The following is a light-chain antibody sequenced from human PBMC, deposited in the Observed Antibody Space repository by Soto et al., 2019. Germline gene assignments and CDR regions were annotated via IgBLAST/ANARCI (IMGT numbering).Light chain of an antibody. V-gene: IGKV3-15*01. CDR1: QSVSSN. CDR3: QQYNNWPLT. Sequence: EVGMTQSPATLSVPQAERATLYCRASQSVSSNLAWYQQKPGQAPRLLIYGASTRATGIPARFSGSGSGTEFTLTISSLQSEDFAVYYCQQYNNWPLTFGQGTKV. J-gene: IGKJ1*01. CDR2: GAS.